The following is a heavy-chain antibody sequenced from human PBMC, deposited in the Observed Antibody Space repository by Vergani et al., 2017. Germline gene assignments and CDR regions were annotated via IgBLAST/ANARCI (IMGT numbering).Heavy chain of an antibody. D-gene: IGHD3-9*01. J-gene: IGHJ4*02. CDR1: GYTFTSYG. CDR2: ISAYNGNT. Sequence: QVPLVPSGAAVKTPGASVTVSCTASGYTFTSYGISWVRPAPGQGLEWMGWISAYNGNTNYAQKLQGRVTMTTDTSTSTAYMELRSLRSDDTAVYYCARDRNFGDLPFDYWGQGTLVTVSS. V-gene: IGHV1-18*01. CDR3: ARDRNFGDLPFDY.